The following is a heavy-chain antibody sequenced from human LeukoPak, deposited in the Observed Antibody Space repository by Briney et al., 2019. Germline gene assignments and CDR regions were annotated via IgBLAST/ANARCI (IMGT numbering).Heavy chain of an antibody. D-gene: IGHD3-22*01. CDR2: IIPIFGTA. CDR1: EGTFSSYA. V-gene: IGHV1-69*13. J-gene: IGHJ6*02. CDR3: ARPVGDSSGYYSYYYYYGMDV. Sequence: ASVKVSCKASEGTFSSYAISWVRQAPGQGLEWMGGIIPIFGTANYAQKFQGRVTITADESTSTAYMELSSLRSEDTAVYYCARPVGDSSGYYSYYYYYGMDVWGQGTTVTVSS.